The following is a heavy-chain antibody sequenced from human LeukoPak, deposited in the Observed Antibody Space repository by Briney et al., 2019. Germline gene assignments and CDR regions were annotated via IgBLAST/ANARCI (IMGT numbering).Heavy chain of an antibody. J-gene: IGHJ6*02. V-gene: IGHV3-30*03. CDR2: ISYDGSNK. CDR3: ASAYSSSWPPYYYYYYGMDV. CDR1: GFTFSSYG. Sequence: GRSLRLSCAASGFTFSSYGMHWVRQAPGKGLEWVAVISYDGSNKYYADSVKGRFTISRDNSKNTLYLQMNSLRAEDTAVYYCASAYSSSWPPYYYYYYGMDVWGQGTTVTVSS. D-gene: IGHD6-13*01.